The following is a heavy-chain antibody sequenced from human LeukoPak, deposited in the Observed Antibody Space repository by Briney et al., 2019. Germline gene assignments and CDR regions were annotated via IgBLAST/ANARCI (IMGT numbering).Heavy chain of an antibody. D-gene: IGHD3-10*01. CDR3: AKDRQSITMVRGVIPWFDP. Sequence: PGRSLRLSCAASGFTFSSYVMHWVRQAPGKGLEWVAIISYDGSNEYYADSVKGRFTISRDNSKNTLYLQMNSLRAEDTAVYYCAKDRQSITMVRGVIPWFDPWGQGTLVTVSS. CDR1: GFTFSSYV. CDR2: ISYDGSNE. V-gene: IGHV3-30*04. J-gene: IGHJ5*02.